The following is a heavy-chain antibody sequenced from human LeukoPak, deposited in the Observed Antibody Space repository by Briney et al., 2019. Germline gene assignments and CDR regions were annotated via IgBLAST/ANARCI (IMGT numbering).Heavy chain of an antibody. V-gene: IGHV1-18*04. J-gene: IGHJ1*01. CDR1: GYPGSNYG. Sequence: GASVKVSCTTSGYPGSNYGTSWVREAPGQGLEWMGWINPYTANTNSAQKLRDRVTLTTDTSTSTAYMELRSLRSDDTAVYYCARVPSGGSEYFHHWGQGTLVTVSS. CDR3: ARVPSGGSEYFHH. D-gene: IGHD3-16*01. CDR2: INPYTANT.